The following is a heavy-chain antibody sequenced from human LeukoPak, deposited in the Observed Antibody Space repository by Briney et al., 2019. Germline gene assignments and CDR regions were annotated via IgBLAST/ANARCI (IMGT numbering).Heavy chain of an antibody. CDR2: ISTSGRT. D-gene: IGHD6-19*01. Sequence: SQTLSLTCTVSGGSISSGRYYWSWIRQPAGKGLEWIGRISTSGRTDYNPSLKSRVTISVDTSKNQFSLKLSSVTAADTAMYYCARGTLYSGWSYYFDYWGQGSQVTVSS. J-gene: IGHJ4*02. CDR3: ARGTLYSGWSYYFDY. V-gene: IGHV4-61*02. CDR1: GGSISSGRYY.